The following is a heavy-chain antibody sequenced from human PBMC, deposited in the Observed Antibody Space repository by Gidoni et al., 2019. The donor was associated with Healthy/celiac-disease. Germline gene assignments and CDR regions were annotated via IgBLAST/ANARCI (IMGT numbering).Heavy chain of an antibody. CDR1: GFTFSSYA. J-gene: IGHJ2*01. CDR3: AKDSQYWYFDL. CDR2: ISGSGGST. V-gene: IGHV3-23*01. Sequence: AASGFTFSSYAMSWVRQAPGKGLEWVSAISGSGGSTYYADSVKGRITISRDNSKNTLYLQMNSLRAEDTAVYYCAKDSQYWYFDLWGRGTLVTVSS.